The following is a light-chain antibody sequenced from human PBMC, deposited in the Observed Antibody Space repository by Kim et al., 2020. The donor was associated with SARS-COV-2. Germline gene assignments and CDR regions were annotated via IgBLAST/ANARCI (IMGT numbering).Light chain of an antibody. CDR3: SSYTNTNTVYV. CDR2: DVN. J-gene: IGLJ1*01. Sequence: QSVTVSCTGSSSDIGAYDSVSWYQQYPGKAPRLLIYDVNNRPPEVSVCFSGSKSGNTASLTISGLQGWDEADYYCSSYTNTNTVYVFGTGTKVTVL. V-gene: IGLV2-14*03. CDR1: SSDIGAYDS.